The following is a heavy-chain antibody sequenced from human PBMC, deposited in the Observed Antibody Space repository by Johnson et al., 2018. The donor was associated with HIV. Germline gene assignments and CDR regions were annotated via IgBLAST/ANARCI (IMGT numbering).Heavy chain of an antibody. CDR3: ARGRITMVQGVIFGAFDI. CDR1: GFTFSTYG. V-gene: IGHV3-33*01. Sequence: QVQLVESGGVLVQPGESLRLSCAASGFTFSTYGMHWVRQAPGKGLEWVAVVWFDGSHKYYADSVKGRFTISRDNSKNTLYLQMNSLRAEDTAVYYCARGRITMVQGVIFGAFDIWGQGTMVTVSS. CDR2: VWFDGSHK. J-gene: IGHJ3*02. D-gene: IGHD3-10*01.